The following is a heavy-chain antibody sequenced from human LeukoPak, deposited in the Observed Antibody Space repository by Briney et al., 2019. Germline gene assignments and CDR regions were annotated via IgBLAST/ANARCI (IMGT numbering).Heavy chain of an antibody. CDR3: VRDPSNSGNWFDL. Sequence: PGGPLSLSCAASGFNLSVYRKHWVPQAPGEAVVGVSHLGTDGTYTNCADSVRGRFTISRDNAKNTLYLQMDSLRAEDTALYYCVRDPSNSGNWFDLWGQGTLVTVSS. CDR1: GFNLSVYR. J-gene: IGHJ5*02. CDR2: LGTDGTYT. V-gene: IGHV3-74*01. D-gene: IGHD4-11*01.